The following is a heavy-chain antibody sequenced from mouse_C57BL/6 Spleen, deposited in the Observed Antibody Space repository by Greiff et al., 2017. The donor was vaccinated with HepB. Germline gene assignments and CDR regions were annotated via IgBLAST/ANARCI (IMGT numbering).Heavy chain of an antibody. V-gene: IGHV1-61*01. CDR3: ARRGDYPLRY. D-gene: IGHD2-4*01. CDR2: IYPSDSET. CDR1: GYTFTSYW. Sequence: QVQLQQPGAELVRPGSSVKLSCKASGYTFTSYWMDWVKQRPGQGLEWIGNIYPSDSETHYNQKFKDKATLTVDKSSSTAYMQLSSLTSEDAAVYYCARRGDYPLRYWGQGTTLTVSS. J-gene: IGHJ2*01.